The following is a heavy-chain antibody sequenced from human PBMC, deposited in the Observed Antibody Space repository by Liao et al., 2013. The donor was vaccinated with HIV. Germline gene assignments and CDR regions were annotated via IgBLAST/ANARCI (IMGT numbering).Heavy chain of an antibody. Sequence: QLQLRESGPGLVKPSETLSLTCSVSGGSLSSSKYYWGWIRQPPGKGLEWIGTIYYSTLTYYNPSLKSRVTISIDTSKNRFSLKLSSVTAADTAMYYCARDPVGGWFDPWGQGTLVTVSS. J-gene: IGHJ5*02. V-gene: IGHV4-39*07. D-gene: IGHD3-3*01. CDR2: IYYSTLT. CDR3: ARDPVGGWFDP. CDR1: GGSLSSSKYY.